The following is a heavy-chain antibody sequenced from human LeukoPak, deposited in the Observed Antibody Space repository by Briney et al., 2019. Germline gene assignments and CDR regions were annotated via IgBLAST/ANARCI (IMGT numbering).Heavy chain of an antibody. CDR3: ARHFLRGGDSSGYRAFDI. J-gene: IGHJ3*02. D-gene: IGHD3-22*01. CDR1: GGSMNSYY. V-gene: IGHV4-4*07. CDR2: IYSNGNS. Sequence: KPSETLSLTCSVSGGSMNSYYWSWIRQPAGKGLEWIGRIYSNGNSNSNPSLMSRVTMSIDASKKQFSLKLISVTAADTAVYYCARHFLRGGDSSGYRAFDIWGQGTMVTVSS.